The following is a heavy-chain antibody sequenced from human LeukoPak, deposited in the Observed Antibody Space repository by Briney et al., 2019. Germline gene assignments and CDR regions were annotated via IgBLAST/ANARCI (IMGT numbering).Heavy chain of an antibody. Sequence: GESLKISCKGSGYSFSNFWITLVRQMPGKGLEWMGRIDPRDSYINYSPSFQGHVTISADKSISTAYLQWSSLKASDTALYYCARGSIPLDHWGQGTLVTVSS. V-gene: IGHV5-10-1*01. D-gene: IGHD2-21*01. CDR2: IDPRDSYI. CDR1: GYSFSNFW. CDR3: ARGSIPLDH. J-gene: IGHJ4*02.